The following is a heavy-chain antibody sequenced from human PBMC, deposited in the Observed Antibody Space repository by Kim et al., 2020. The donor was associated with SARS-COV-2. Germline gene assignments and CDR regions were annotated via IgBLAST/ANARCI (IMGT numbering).Heavy chain of an antibody. J-gene: IGHJ4*02. V-gene: IGHV3-23*01. CDR2: FTGDGLT. Sequence: GGSLRLSCAASGFTFSNYGMTWVRQTPGKGLEWVSSFTGDGLTHYADSVKGRFTIARDNSKNMLYLQMNSLRAEDTAVYYCGDYYGAGSHFSYWGQGTLVTVSS. D-gene: IGHD3-10*01. CDR1: GFTFSNYG. CDR3: GDYYGAGSHFSY.